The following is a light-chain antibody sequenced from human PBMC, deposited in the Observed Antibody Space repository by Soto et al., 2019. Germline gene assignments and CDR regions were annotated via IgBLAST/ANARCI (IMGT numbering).Light chain of an antibody. Sequence: EIVLTQSPATLSLSPGERATLSCRTSQGVGSYLAWYQQKPGQAPRLLIYDVSKRATGFPARFSGSGSGTDFTLTISSLETEDFAVYFCQQRSDWPLTFGGGTKVEI. CDR1: QGVGSY. J-gene: IGKJ4*01. CDR3: QQRSDWPLT. V-gene: IGKV3-11*01. CDR2: DVS.